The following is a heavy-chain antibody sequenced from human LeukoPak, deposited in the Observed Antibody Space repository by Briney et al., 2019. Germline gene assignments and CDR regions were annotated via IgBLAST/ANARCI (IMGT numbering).Heavy chain of an antibody. D-gene: IGHD2-15*01. CDR3: ARERGGQRSGQFDQ. CDR1: GDSIRSSY. V-gene: IGHV4-59*01. J-gene: IGHJ4*02. CDR2: IYYSGSA. Sequence: SETLSLTCTVSGDSIRSSYWSWIRQPPGGTLEGVGYIYYSGSANYNPSLKDRVSMSVDTSKNQLSLRLSSVTAADTAVYYCARERGGQRSGQFDQWGQGILVTVSS.